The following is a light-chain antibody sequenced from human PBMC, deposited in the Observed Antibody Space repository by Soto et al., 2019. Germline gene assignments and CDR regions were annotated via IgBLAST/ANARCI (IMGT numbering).Light chain of an antibody. CDR3: AAWDDSLNGRYV. Sequence: QSVLTQPPSASVTPGQRVTMSCSGSSSNIGSNTVNWYQQLPGTAPKLLIYSNNQRPSGVPDRFSGSKSGTSASLAISGLQSEDEADYYCAAWDDSLNGRYVFGTGTKVTVL. CDR1: SSNIGSNT. CDR2: SNN. J-gene: IGLJ1*01. V-gene: IGLV1-44*01.